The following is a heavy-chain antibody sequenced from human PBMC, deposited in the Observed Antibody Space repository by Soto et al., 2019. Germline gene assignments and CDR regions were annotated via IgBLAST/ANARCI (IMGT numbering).Heavy chain of an antibody. CDR2: IYHSGSA. Sequence: SETLSLTCAVSGGSVSSTYWWSWVRQPPGKGLEWIGEIYHSGSANYNPSLKSRVTISVGNSKNQFSLNLNSVTAADTAVYYCARYNAASGTYYFDYWGQGTLVTVSS. J-gene: IGHJ4*02. V-gene: IGHV4-4*02. D-gene: IGHD6-13*01. CDR1: GGSVSSTYW. CDR3: ARYNAASGTYYFDY.